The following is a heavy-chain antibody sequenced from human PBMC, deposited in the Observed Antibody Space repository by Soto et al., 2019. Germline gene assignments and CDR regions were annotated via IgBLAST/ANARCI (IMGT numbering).Heavy chain of an antibody. D-gene: IGHD5-12*01. CDR1: GFSLSTSGEG. Sequence: QITLKESGPTVVKPTQTLALTCTFSGFSLSTSGEGVGWIRQPPGRALEWLALIYWADDERYSPSLKSRLTITTDSSKHHVVLTMTNMDPVDTGTYFCAHRRGYGPSAFDLWGQGTMVTVSS. CDR2: IYWADDE. V-gene: IGHV2-5*02. J-gene: IGHJ3*01. CDR3: AHRRGYGPSAFDL.